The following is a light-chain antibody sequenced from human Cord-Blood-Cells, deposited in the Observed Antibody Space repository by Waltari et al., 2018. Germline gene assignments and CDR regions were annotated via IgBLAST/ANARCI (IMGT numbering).Light chain of an antibody. CDR3: CSYAGSVV. CDR2: DVS. V-gene: IGLV2-11*01. J-gene: IGLJ2*01. CDR1: SSAVGGDNY. Sequence: QSALTQPRSVSGSPGQSVTLSCTGTSSAVGGDNYVSWYQQHPGKAPKLMIYDVSKRPSGVPDRFSGSKSGNTASLTISGLQAEDEADYYCCSYAGSVVFGGGTKLTVL.